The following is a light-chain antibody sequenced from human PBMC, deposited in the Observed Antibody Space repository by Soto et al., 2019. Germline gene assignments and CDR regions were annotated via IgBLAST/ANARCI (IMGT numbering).Light chain of an antibody. CDR3: QQYGNSPQIT. CDR2: DSS. Sequence: EIVFTQSPATLSLSPGKRATLSCGASQSVSSYLAWYQQKPGLAPRLVIYDSSIRATGIPDRFSGSGSGTDFTLTISRLETEDFAVYFCQQYGNSPQITFGQGTRLEIK. V-gene: IGKV3D-20*01. CDR1: QSVSSY. J-gene: IGKJ5*01.